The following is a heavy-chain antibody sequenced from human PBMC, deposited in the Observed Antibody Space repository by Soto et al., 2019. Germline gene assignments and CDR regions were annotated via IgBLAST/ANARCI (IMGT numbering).Heavy chain of an antibody. CDR1: GFNFRSYW. J-gene: IGHJ4*02. V-gene: IGHV3-7*01. CDR3: ARDMTYQLLFGGMFDY. CDR2: INRGSSKK. Sequence: HPGGSLRLSCAASGFNFRSYWMNRVRQAPGKGLEWVAIINRGSSKKYYADSVKGRFTISRDNAKNSLYLQMNSLRDEDTAVYYCARDMTYQLLFGGMFDYWGQGTLVTVSS. D-gene: IGHD2-2*01.